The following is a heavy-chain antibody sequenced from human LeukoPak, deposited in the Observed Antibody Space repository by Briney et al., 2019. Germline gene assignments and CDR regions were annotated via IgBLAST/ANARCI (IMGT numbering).Heavy chain of an antibody. Sequence: SETLSLTCTVSGGSFSSGSYYWSWIRQPPGRGLEWIAYIHYSGSAAYNPSLKSRVTISRDMSTNQFSLKMTSVTAANTAVYFCARDMGAPDYGSYSVDYWGQGTLVTVSS. CDR2: IHYSGSA. V-gene: IGHV4-61*01. J-gene: IGHJ4*02. CDR1: GGSFSSGSYY. CDR3: ARDMGAPDYGSYSVDY. D-gene: IGHD4-23*01.